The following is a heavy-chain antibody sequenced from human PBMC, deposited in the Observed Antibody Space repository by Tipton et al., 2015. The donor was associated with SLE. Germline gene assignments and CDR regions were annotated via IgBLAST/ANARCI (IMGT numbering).Heavy chain of an antibody. CDR1: GYTFTSKY. CDR3: ARGDGYCGGDCYSD. D-gene: IGHD2-21*01. CDR2: INPSGGST. V-gene: IGHV1-46*01. Sequence: QLVQSGAEVKKPGASVKVSCKASGYTFTSKYMHWVRQAPGQRPEWMGVINPSGGSTSYAQKFWGRVTMTRDTSTSTLYMELSSLRSEDTAVYYCARGDGYCGGDCYSDWGQGTLVTVSS. J-gene: IGHJ4*02.